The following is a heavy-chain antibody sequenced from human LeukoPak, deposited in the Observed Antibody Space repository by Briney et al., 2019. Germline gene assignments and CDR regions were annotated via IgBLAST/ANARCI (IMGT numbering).Heavy chain of an antibody. V-gene: IGHV3-30-3*01. CDR3: ARDTEGVAYCGGDCPPHGY. CDR2: ISFDGCNK. D-gene: IGHD2-21*02. Sequence: GGCLRLSCAASGFTFSSYAMHWVRQARGKGLEGVAVISFDGCNKYYADAVKGRFTISRDNSKNTLYLQMKRLEGEGTGVYYCARDTEGVAYCGGDCPPHGYWGQGTLVTVSS. J-gene: IGHJ4*02. CDR1: GFTFSSYA.